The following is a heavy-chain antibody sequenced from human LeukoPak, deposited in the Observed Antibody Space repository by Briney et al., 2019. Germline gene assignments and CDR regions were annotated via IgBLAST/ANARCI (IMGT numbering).Heavy chain of an antibody. Sequence: GGSVRLSCAATGFTSVNYAMSWVRQAPGKGLEWVSAISGSGGSTYYADSVEGRFTISRDNSKNTLYLQMNSLRAEDTAVYYCARGGGAIRHSARYWGQGTLVTVSS. CDR1: GFTSVNYA. V-gene: IGHV3-23*01. CDR2: ISGSGGST. CDR3: ARGGGAIRHSARY. D-gene: IGHD3-10*01. J-gene: IGHJ4*02.